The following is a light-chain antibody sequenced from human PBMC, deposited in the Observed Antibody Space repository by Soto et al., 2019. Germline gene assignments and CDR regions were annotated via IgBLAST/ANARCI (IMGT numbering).Light chain of an antibody. CDR1: SSNIGNNY. CDR2: DSN. Sequence: QSVLTQPPSVSAAPGQKVTISCSGSSSNIGNNYVSWYQQLPGTAPKLLIYDSNKRPSGIPDRFSGSKSGTSATLGITGLQTGAEADYYCGTWDNSLSAVVFGGGTKLTVL. CDR3: GTWDNSLSAVV. J-gene: IGLJ2*01. V-gene: IGLV1-51*01.